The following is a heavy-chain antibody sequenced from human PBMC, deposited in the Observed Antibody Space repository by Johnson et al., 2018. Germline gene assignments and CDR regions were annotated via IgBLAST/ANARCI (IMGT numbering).Heavy chain of an antibody. D-gene: IGHD5-18*01. V-gene: IGHV1-8*01. J-gene: IGHJ6*03. Sequence: QEELVESGAAVKKPGASVKVSCKASGYTFTSYDINWVRQATGQGLEWMGWMNPNSGNPGHAQKFQGRVTMTRNTSISTAYMELSSLRSEDTAVYYCARKDGSYGYSYYYYMDVWGKGTTVTVSS. CDR2: MNPNSGNP. CDR1: GYTFTSYD. CDR3: ARKDGSYGYSYYYYMDV.